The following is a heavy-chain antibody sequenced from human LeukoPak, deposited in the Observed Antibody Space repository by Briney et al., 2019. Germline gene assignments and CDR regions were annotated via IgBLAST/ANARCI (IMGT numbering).Heavy chain of an antibody. D-gene: IGHD2-21*02. CDR2: FFTSGGT. V-gene: IGHV4-4*07. CDR1: GVSISNYY. J-gene: IGHJ3*02. CDR3: ARRGSDSSPNAFDI. Sequence: SETLSLTCTDPGVSISNYYWRWIRQPAGRGLEWIGRFFTSGGTNYNPSLKSRVTFSVDHSKNQFSLRLTSVTSADTAVYYCARRGSDSSPNAFDIWGQGTVVTVSS.